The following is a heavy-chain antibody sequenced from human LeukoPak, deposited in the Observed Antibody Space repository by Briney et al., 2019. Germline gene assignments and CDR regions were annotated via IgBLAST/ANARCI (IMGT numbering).Heavy chain of an antibody. V-gene: IGHV1-2*02. CDR1: GYTFTGYY. CDR3: ARVHGSGSYPFDY. D-gene: IGHD3-10*01. J-gene: IGHJ4*02. Sequence: ASVKVSCKASGYTFTGYYMHWVRQAPGQGLEWMGWINPNSGGTNYAQKFQGRVTMTRDTSISTAYMELSRLRSDDTAVYYCARVHGSGSYPFDYWGQGTLVTVSS. CDR2: INPNSGGT.